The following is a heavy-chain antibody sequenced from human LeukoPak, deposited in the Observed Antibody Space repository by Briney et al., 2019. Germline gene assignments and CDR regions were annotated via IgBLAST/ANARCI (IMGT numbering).Heavy chain of an antibody. CDR1: GFTFSSHG. D-gene: IGHD2-8*01. Sequence: PGRSLRLSCAASGFTFSSHGMHWVRQAPGKGLEWVAVISYDGSNKYYVDSVKGRFTISRDNAKNSLYLQMNSLRAEDTAVYYCAKGEDIVLMVYAIGYGMDVWGQGTTVTVSS. CDR2: ISYDGSNK. CDR3: AKGEDIVLMVYAIGYGMDV. V-gene: IGHV3-30*18. J-gene: IGHJ6*02.